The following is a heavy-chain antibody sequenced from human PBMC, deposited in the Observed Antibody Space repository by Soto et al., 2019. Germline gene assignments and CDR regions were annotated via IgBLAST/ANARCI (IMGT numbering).Heavy chain of an antibody. CDR3: TTNPLGYRYFDY. D-gene: IGHD5-18*01. CDR1: GFSVTNAW. V-gene: IGHV3-15*01. Sequence: EVQLVESGGGLVKPGGSLRLSCAASGFSVTNAWMSWVRQAPGKGLELVGRIKNKADGGTTDYTAPVKGRFTISRDDSKNTLDLQMNSLRIEDTAVYYCTTNPLGYRYFDYWGQGTLVTVSS. J-gene: IGHJ4*02. CDR2: IKNKADGGTT.